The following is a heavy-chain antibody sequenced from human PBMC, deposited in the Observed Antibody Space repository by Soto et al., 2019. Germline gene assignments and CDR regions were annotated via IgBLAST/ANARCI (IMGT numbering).Heavy chain of an antibody. CDR3: AGGRYGDY. CDR2: ISAHNGNT. Sequence: QVHLVQSGAEMKKPGASVKVSCKGSGYDFTTYGITWVRQAPGQGLEWMAWISAHNGNTDYAQKLQGKVTVTRDTSTSTAYMELRSLRSDDTAVYYCAGGRYGDYWGQGALVTVSS. CDR1: GYDFTTYG. J-gene: IGHJ4*02. D-gene: IGHD1-1*01. V-gene: IGHV1-18*01.